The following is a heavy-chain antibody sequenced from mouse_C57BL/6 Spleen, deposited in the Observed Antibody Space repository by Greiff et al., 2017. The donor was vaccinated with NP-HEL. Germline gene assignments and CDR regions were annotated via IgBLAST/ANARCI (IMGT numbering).Heavy chain of an antibody. Sequence: EVQLQQSGPELVKPGASVKISCKASGYSFTGYYMNWVKQSPEKSLEWIGEINPSTGGTTYNQKFKAKATLTVDKSSSTAYMQLKSLTSEDSAVYYCANYDYDGAWFAYWGQGTLVTVSA. CDR3: ANYDYDGAWFAY. V-gene: IGHV1-42*01. CDR2: INPSTGGT. D-gene: IGHD2-4*01. J-gene: IGHJ3*01. CDR1: GYSFTGYY.